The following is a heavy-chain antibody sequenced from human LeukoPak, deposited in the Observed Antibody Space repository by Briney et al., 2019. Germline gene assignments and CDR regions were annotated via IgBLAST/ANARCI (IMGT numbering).Heavy chain of an antibody. J-gene: IGHJ2*01. CDR1: GGSISSGDYY. CDR2: IYYSGST. D-gene: IGHD3-3*01. Sequence: SETLSLTRTVSGGSISSGDYYWSWIRQPPGKGLEWIGYIYYSGSTYYNPSLKSRVTISVDTSKNQFSLKLSSVTAADTAVYYCARGHILDPSYWYFDLWGRGTLVTVSS. V-gene: IGHV4-30-4*01. CDR3: ARGHILDPSYWYFDL.